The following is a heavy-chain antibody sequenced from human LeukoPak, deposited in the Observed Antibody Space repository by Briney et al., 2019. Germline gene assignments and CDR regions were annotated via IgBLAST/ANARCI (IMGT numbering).Heavy chain of an antibody. CDR3: AKSGYNRFDY. CDR2: ISGSGSGGST. V-gene: IGHV3-23*01. D-gene: IGHD5-24*01. CDR1: GFIFSNHA. Sequence: GGSLRLSCAASGFIFSNHAMSWVRQAPGKGLEWVSNISGSGSGGSTYYADSVKGRFTISRDNSKNTLYLQMNSLRAEDTAVYYCAKSGYNRFDYWGQGTLVTVSS. J-gene: IGHJ4*02.